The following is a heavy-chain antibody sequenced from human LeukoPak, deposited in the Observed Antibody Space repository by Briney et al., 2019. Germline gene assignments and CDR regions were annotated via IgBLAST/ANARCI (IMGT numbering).Heavy chain of an antibody. Sequence: ASVKVSCKASRYTFTSYYMHWVRQAPGQGLEWMGIINPSGGSTSYAQKFQGRVTMTRDTSTSTVYMELSSLRSEDTAVYYCARDFGPVDGTIFGVVISAYGMDVWGQGTTVTVSS. CDR1: RYTFTSYY. CDR3: ARDFGPVDGTIFGVVISAYGMDV. J-gene: IGHJ6*02. V-gene: IGHV1-46*01. D-gene: IGHD3-3*01. CDR2: INPSGGST.